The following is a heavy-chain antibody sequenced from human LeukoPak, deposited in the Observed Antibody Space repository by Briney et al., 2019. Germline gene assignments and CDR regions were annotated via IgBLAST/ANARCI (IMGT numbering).Heavy chain of an antibody. D-gene: IGHD3-10*01. J-gene: IGHJ4*02. CDR2: ITPNSGAN. V-gene: IGHV1-2*02. Sequence: GASVKVSCKASGYTFTDYFMHWVRQAPGQGLEWMGLITPNSGANNDAQKFQGRVTMTRDTSISTAYKELSMLRCDDTAVYYCATNGYGSGDYYFDYWGQGTLVTVSS. CDR3: ATNGYGSGDYYFDY. CDR1: GYTFTDYF.